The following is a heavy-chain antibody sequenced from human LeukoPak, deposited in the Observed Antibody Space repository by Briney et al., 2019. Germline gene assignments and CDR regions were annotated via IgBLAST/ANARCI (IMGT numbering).Heavy chain of an antibody. CDR1: GAXITSSY. Sequence: SETLSLTCSVSGAXITSSYWSWIRQPPGKGLEWIGYIYYSGSTNYNPSLKTRVTISVDTSRSQFSLKLRSVTAADTAVYFCARQGMNTATFDYWGQGTLVTVSS. V-gene: IGHV4-59*08. CDR3: ARQGMNTATFDY. J-gene: IGHJ4*02. D-gene: IGHD4-17*01. CDR2: IYYSGST.